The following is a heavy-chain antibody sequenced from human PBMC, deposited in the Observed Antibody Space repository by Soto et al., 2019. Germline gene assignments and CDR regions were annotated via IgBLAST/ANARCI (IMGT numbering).Heavy chain of an antibody. CDR3: AKEGGLSGSYYISSSYYFDY. CDR2: ISYDGSNT. CDR1: GLTFSSYG. V-gene: IGHV3-30*18. Sequence: GGSLRLSCVASGLTFSSYGMHWVRQAPGKGLEWVAIISYDGSNTYYADSVKGRFTISRDNSKNTLYLQMNSLRAEDTFVYYCAKEGGLSGSYYISSSYYFDYWGQGT. J-gene: IGHJ4*02. D-gene: IGHD1-26*01.